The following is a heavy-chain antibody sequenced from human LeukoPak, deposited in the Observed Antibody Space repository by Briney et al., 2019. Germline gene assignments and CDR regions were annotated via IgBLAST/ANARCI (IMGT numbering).Heavy chain of an antibody. CDR2: INHSGST. CDR1: GGSFSGYY. D-gene: IGHD6-13*01. Sequence: KPSETLSLTCAVYGGSFSGYYWSWIRQPPGKGLEWIGEINHSGSTNYNPSLKSRVTISVDTSKNQFSLKLSSVTAADTAVYYCARVRYSRRLGVFDIWGQGTMVTVSS. CDR3: ARVRYSRRLGVFDI. J-gene: IGHJ3*02. V-gene: IGHV4-34*01.